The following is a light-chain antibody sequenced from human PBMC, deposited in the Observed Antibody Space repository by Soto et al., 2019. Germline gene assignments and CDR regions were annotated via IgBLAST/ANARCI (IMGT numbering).Light chain of an antibody. V-gene: IGLV2-14*01. CDR3: SSSSSTTLV. J-gene: IGLJ1*01. Sequence: QSALTQPASVSGSPGQSITISCTGTSSDVGGHDYVSWYQQHPGKAPKLIIYEVRNRPSGVSNRFPGSKSGNTASLTISGLQAEDEADYYCSSSSSTTLVFGTGTKVTLL. CDR2: EVR. CDR1: SSDVGGHDY.